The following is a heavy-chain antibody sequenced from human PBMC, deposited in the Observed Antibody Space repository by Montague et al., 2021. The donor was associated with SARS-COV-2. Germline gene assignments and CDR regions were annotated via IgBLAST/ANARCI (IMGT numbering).Heavy chain of an antibody. V-gene: IGHV3-30-3*01. CDR2: ISYDGINK. CDR3: ATHPDDYSYYGAFDY. Sequence: SLRLSCAASGFTFSSYAMHWVRQAPGKGLEWVAVISYDGINKYYADSVKGRFTISRDNSKNTLYLQMNSLRGEDTAVYYCATHPDDYSYYGAFDYWGQGTLVTVSS. CDR1: GFTFSSYA. D-gene: IGHD4-11*01. J-gene: IGHJ4*02.